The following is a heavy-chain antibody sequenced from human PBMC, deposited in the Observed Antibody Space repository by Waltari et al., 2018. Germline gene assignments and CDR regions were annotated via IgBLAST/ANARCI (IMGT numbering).Heavy chain of an antibody. J-gene: IGHJ3*02. V-gene: IGHV2-5*01. Sequence: QITLKESGPTLVKPTQTLTLTCTFPGLPLSTSGVGVGWTRQPPGKALEWLALIYWNDDKRYSPSLKSRLTITKDTSKNQVVLTMTNMDPVDTATYYCAHRPYYYDSSGYYPDAFDIWGQGTMVTVSS. CDR3: AHRPYYYDSSGYYPDAFDI. CDR1: GLPLSTSGVG. CDR2: IYWNDDK. D-gene: IGHD3-22*01.